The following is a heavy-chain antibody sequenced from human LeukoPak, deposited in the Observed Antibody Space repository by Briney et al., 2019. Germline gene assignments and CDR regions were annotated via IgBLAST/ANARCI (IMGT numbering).Heavy chain of an antibody. J-gene: IGHJ5*02. V-gene: IGHV1-2*02. CDR1: GYTFTDYY. CDR2: INPNSGGT. D-gene: IGHD3-9*01. Sequence: ASVKVSCKASGYTFTDYYMHWVRQAPGQGLEWMGWINPNSGGTNYAQKFQGRVTMTRDTSISTAYMELSSLESDDTAIYYCARKYDILTGNDNYFDPWGQGTLLTVSS. CDR3: ARKYDILTGNDNYFDP.